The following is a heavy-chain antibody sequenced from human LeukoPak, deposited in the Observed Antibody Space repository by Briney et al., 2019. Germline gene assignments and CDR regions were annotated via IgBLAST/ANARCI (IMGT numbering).Heavy chain of an antibody. V-gene: IGHV1-46*01. CDR1: GYTFTSYY. CDR2: INPSGGST. CDR3: ARPWASDAFDI. Sequence: GASVKVSYKASGYTFTSYYMHWVRQAPGQGLEWMGIINPSGGSTSYAQKFQGRVTMTRDTSTSTVYMELSSLRSEDTAVYYCARPWASDAFDIWGQGTMVTVSS. D-gene: IGHD7-27*01. J-gene: IGHJ3*02.